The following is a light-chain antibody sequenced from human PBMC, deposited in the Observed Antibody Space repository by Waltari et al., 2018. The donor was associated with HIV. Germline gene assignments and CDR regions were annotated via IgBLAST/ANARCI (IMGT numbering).Light chain of an antibody. CDR3: MQGTHWPPGYT. V-gene: IGKV2-30*02. CDR2: NVS. J-gene: IGKJ2*01. CDR1: QCLVHTDGNTY. Sequence: VLIQSPLPQSPTLGHPSSISCRSSQCLVHTDGNTYLNWFRQRPGQSPRRLIYNVSNRDSGVPDRFSGSGSGTDFTLEINRVEAEDVGIYYCMQGTHWPPGYTFGQGTKLEIK.